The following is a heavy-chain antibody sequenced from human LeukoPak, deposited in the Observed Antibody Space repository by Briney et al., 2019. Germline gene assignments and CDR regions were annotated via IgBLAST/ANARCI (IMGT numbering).Heavy chain of an antibody. CDR2: INPNSGGT. CDR1: GYTFTGYY. D-gene: IGHD4-23*01. J-gene: IGHJ6*02. CDR3: ARRPTVGAGDGMDV. V-gene: IGHV1-2*02. Sequence: GASVKVSCKASGYTFTGYYMHWVRQAPGQGLEWMGWINPNSGGTNYAQKFQGRVTMTRDTSISTAYMELSRLRSDDTAVYYCARRPTVGAGDGMDVWGQGTTVTVSS.